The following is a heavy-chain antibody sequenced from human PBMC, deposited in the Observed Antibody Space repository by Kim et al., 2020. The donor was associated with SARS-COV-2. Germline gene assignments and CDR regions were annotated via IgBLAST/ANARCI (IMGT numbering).Heavy chain of an antibody. D-gene: IGHD3-10*01. CDR2: AGNGNT. CDR3: ARDNGA. J-gene: IGHJ5*02. Sequence: AGNGNTKYSQKFQGRVTITRDTSASTAYMELSSLRSEDTAVYYCARDNGAWGQGTLVTVSS. V-gene: IGHV1-3*01.